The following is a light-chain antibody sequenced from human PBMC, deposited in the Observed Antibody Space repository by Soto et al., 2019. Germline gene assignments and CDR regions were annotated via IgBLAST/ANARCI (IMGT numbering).Light chain of an antibody. J-gene: IGKJ1*01. Sequence: EVVMTQSPATLSASPGERATLSCRASQIVNSRLAWYQQKPGQAPSLLIYGAFTRATGIPARFSGSGSGTEFTLTIGSLHSEDFAVYYCHQYNNWPRTFGQGTKVDIK. CDR2: GAF. CDR3: HQYNNWPRT. CDR1: QIVNSR. V-gene: IGKV3-15*01.